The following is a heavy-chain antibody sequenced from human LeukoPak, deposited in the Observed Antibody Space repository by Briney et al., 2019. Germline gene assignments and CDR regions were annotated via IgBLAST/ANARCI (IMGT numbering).Heavy chain of an antibody. CDR3: ARDPAGGSYFDY. D-gene: IGHD1-26*01. Sequence: PSETLSLTCAVYGGSFSGYYWSWIRQPPGKGLEWIGEINHSGSTNYNPSLKSRVTISVDTSKNQFSLKLSSVTAADTAVYYCARDPAGGSYFDYWGQGALVTVSS. V-gene: IGHV4-34*01. J-gene: IGHJ4*02. CDR1: GGSFSGYY. CDR2: INHSGST.